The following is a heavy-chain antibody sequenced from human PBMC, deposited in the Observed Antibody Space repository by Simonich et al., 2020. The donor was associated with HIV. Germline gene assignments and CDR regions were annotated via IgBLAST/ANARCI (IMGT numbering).Heavy chain of an antibody. J-gene: IGHJ2*01. Sequence: EVQLVESGGGLVKPGGSLRLSCAASGFTFSSYIMNGVRQAPGRGLGWVSSISNGVSYIYYADSVKCRFTISRDNAKNSLYLQMNSLRAEDTAVFYCASIVPGTWYFDLWGRGTLVTVSS. V-gene: IGHV3-21*01. CDR2: ISNGVSYI. D-gene: IGHD6-19*01. CDR3: ASIVPGTWYFDL. CDR1: GFTFSSYI.